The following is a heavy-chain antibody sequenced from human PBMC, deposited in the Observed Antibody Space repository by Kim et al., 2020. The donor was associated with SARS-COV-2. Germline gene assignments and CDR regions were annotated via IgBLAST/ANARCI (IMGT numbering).Heavy chain of an antibody. D-gene: IGHD4-17*01. CDR1: GFTFSNAW. Sequence: GGSLRLSCAASGFTFSNAWMSWVRQAPGKSLEWVGRIKSKSDGGTADYGAPVKGRFTMSRDDSENTLYLQMNSLKIEDTGVYYCTSRWVGDYKRWLDPWGQGTLVSVSS. V-gene: IGHV3-15*01. J-gene: IGHJ5*02. CDR2: IKSKSDGGTA. CDR3: TSRWVGDYKRWLDP.